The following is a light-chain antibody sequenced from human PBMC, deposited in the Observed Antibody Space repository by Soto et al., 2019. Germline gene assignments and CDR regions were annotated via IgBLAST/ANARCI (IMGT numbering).Light chain of an antibody. CDR2: GAS. J-gene: IGKJ1*01. V-gene: IGKV3-15*01. CDR3: QQYNYWPWT. Sequence: EIVSTQSPGTLSLSPGERATLSCRASQSVSSSFLAWYQQKPGQAPRLLIYGASTRATDVPGRFSGSGSGTEFTLTISSLQSEDFAVYFCQQYNYWPWTFGQGTKV. CDR1: QSVSSS.